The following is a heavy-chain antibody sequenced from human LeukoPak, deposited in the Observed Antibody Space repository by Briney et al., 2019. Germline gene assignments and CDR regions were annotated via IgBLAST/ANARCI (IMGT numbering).Heavy chain of an antibody. CDR2: INHSGST. Sequence: SETLSLTCAVYGGSFSGYYWSWIRQPPGKGLEWIGEINHSGSTNYNPSLKSRVTISVDTSKNQFSLKLSSVTAADTAVYYCARDRGLPNPAFDIWGQGTMVTVSS. V-gene: IGHV4-34*01. CDR1: GGSFSGYY. J-gene: IGHJ3*02. D-gene: IGHD3-10*01. CDR3: ARDRGLPNPAFDI.